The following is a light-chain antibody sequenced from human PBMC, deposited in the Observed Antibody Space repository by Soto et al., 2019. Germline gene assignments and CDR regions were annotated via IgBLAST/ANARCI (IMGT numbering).Light chain of an antibody. CDR1: QSVSTY. J-gene: IGKJ5*01. CDR3: QVRTKWSLA. Sequence: EFVLTQSPATLSLSPGERATLSCRASQSVSTYLAWYQQKPGQAPRLLIYDASNRATGIPARFSGSGSETDFTLTINNLEPEDFAVYYCQVRTKWSLALGQGTRMETK. CDR2: DAS. V-gene: IGKV3-11*01.